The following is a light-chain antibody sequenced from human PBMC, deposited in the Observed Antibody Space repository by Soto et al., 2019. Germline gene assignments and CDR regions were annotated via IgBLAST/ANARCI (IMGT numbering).Light chain of an antibody. CDR1: SSNIGAGYD. V-gene: IGLV1-40*01. CDR3: QSYDSSLSGSNYV. Sequence: QSVLTQPPSVSGAPGQRVTISCTGSSSNIGAGYDVHWYQQLPGTAPKLLIYGNSNRPSGVPDRFSGSKSGTSASLAITGLQAEDEADYYCQSYDSSLSGSNYVFGTGPKVTVL. J-gene: IGLJ1*01. CDR2: GNS.